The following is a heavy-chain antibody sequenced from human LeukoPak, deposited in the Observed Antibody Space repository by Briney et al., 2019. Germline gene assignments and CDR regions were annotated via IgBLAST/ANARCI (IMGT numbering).Heavy chain of an antibody. CDR2: IIPIFGTA. CDR1: GGTFSSYA. CDR3: ARARRWLQLLDY. V-gene: IGHV1-69*13. Sequence: ASVKVSCKASGGTFSSYAISWVRQAPGQGLEWMGGIIPIFGTANYAQKFQGRVTITADESTSTAYMELSSLRSEDTAVYYCARARRWLQLLDYWGQGTLVTVSS. J-gene: IGHJ4*02. D-gene: IGHD5-24*01.